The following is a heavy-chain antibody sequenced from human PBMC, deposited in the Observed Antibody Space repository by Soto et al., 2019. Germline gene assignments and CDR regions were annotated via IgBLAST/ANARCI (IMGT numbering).Heavy chain of an antibody. CDR1: GGSFSGYY. V-gene: IGHV4-34*01. CDR3: ARGNQYYYVSGIYYNNRLDP. J-gene: IGHJ5*02. Sequence: SETLSLTCAVYGGSFSGYYWSWIRQPPGKGLELCGEINHSGSTNYNPYLKSRVTISVDTSKNQYSLKLSSVTSADTAVYYCARGNQYYYVSGIYYNNRLDPWGQGTLGTVS. D-gene: IGHD3-10*01. CDR2: INHSGST.